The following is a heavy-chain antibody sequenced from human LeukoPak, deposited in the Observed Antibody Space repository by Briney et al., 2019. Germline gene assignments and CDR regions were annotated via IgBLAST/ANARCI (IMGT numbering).Heavy chain of an antibody. CDR1: GFTFSSYW. J-gene: IGHJ4*02. CDR3: LRGDRRDY. CDR2: IDSSGGYM. V-gene: IGHV3-21*05. Sequence: PGGSLRLSCAASGFTFSSYWMHWVRQAPGKGLEWVSYIDSSGGYMFYADSVKGRFIISRDNAKDSLYLQMNSLRVEDTAVYYCLRGDRRDYWGQGTLVTVSS.